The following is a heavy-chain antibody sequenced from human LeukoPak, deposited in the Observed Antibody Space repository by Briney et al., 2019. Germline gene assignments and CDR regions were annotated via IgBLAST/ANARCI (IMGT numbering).Heavy chain of an antibody. CDR2: IFHSGKT. CDR3: ARSSWGSYFPN. D-gene: IGHD1-26*01. CDR1: GVSIASSSFY. V-gene: IGHV4-39*07. Sequence: SETLSLTCAVSGVSIASSSFYWGWIRQPPGKGLEWIGSIFHSGKTYYNPSLESRVTISLDTSKNQFSLNVPSVTAADTAVYFCARSSWGSYFPNWGQGTLVTVSS. J-gene: IGHJ4*02.